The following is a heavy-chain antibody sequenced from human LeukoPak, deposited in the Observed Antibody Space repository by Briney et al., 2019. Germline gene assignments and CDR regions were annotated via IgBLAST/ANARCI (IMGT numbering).Heavy chain of an antibody. CDR3: ARDRRVGDIVATRGPGGTPRYYMDV. J-gene: IGHJ6*03. CDR1: GGSISSSSYY. V-gene: IGHV4-39*07. D-gene: IGHD5-12*01. CDR2: IYYSGST. Sequence: PSETLSLTCTVSGGSISSSSYYWGWIRQPPGKGLEWIGSIYYSGSTYYNPSLKSRVTISVDTSKNQFSLKLSSVTAADTAVYYCARDRRVGDIVATRGPGGTPRYYMDVWGKGTTVTISS.